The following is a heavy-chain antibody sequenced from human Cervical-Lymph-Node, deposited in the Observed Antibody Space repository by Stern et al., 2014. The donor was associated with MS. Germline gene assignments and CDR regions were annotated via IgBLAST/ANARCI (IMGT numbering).Heavy chain of an antibody. J-gene: IGHJ6*02. Sequence: VHLVESGAEVKKPGSSVKVSCKASGGTFSSYGISWVRQAPGQGLEWMGGIIPIFGIANYAQKFQGRVTITADKSTSTAYMELSSLRSEDTAMYYCARGKGILLHYNMDIWGQGTTVTVSS. CDR1: GGTFSSYG. CDR3: ARGKGILLHYNMDI. CDR2: IIPIFGIA. D-gene: IGHD3-22*01. V-gene: IGHV1-69*17.